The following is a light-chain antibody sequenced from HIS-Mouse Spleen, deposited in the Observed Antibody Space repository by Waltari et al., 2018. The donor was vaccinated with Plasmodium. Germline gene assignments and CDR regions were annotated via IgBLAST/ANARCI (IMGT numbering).Light chain of an antibody. J-gene: IGLJ2*01. Sequence: SSELTQDPAVSVALGQTVRITCQGDRLSSYHARWYQQKPGQAPVLVIYGKNNRPSGIPDRFSGSSSGNIASLTITGAQAEDEADYYCNSRDSSGNHVVFGGGTKLTVL. V-gene: IGLV3-19*01. CDR3: NSRDSSGNHVV. CDR2: GKN. CDR1: RLSSYH.